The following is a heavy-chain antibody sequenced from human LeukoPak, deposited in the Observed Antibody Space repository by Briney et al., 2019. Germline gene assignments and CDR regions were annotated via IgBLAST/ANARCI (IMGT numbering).Heavy chain of an antibody. V-gene: IGHV3-30*18. CDR2: ISYDGSNK. Sequence: GGSLRLSCAASGFTFSSYGMHWVRQAPGKGLEWVAVISYDGSNKYYADSVKGRFTISRDNSKNTLYLQMNSQRAEDTAVYYCAKELRTTARYFDYWGQGTLVTVSS. D-gene: IGHD4-17*01. J-gene: IGHJ4*02. CDR3: AKELRTTARYFDY. CDR1: GFTFSSYG.